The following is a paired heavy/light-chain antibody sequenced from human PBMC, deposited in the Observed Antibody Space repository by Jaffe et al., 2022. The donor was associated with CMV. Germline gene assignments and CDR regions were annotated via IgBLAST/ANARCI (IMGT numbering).Heavy chain of an antibody. Sequence: EVQLVESGGGLVQPGGSLRLSCAASGFSFSAHWMNWVRQAPGRGLEWVAIIKQDGSEQYYVDSVKGRFTISRDNAKNSVYLQMNSLRVEDTALYYCAGGLGFLVENWGQGTLVTVSS. J-gene: IGHJ4*02. CDR2: IKQDGSEQ. CDR3: AGGLGFLVEN. V-gene: IGHV3-7*03. CDR1: GFSFSAHW. D-gene: IGHD3-10*01.
Light chain of an antibody. CDR1: QNILSSGNNKNF. V-gene: IGKV4-1*01. Sequence: DIVMTQSPDSLAVSLGERATINCRSSQNILSSGNNKNFLAWYQQKPGQPPKLLFYWASTRESGVPDRFSGSGSGTDFTLTISSLQAEDVAFYYCLQYYSAPLTFGGGTKVEIK. J-gene: IGKJ4*01. CDR3: LQYYSAPLT. CDR2: WAS.